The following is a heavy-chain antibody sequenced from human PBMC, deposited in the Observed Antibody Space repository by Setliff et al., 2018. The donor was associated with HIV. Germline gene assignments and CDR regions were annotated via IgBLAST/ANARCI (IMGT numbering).Heavy chain of an antibody. CDR1: GFTFRNYG. Sequence: GGSLRLSCVASGFTFRNYGMHWVRQAPGKGLEWVALIWNDGSSKFYADSVKGRFTISRDNAKNSLYLQMNTLRAEDTAVYYCAREGITGTTLHPYWGQGTLVTVSS. V-gene: IGHV3-33*01. D-gene: IGHD1-20*01. CDR2: IWNDGSSK. CDR3: AREGITGTTLHPY. J-gene: IGHJ4*02.